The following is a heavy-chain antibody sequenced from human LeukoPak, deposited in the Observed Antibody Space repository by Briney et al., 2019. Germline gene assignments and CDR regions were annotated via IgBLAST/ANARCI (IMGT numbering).Heavy chain of an antibody. Sequence: SETLSLTCTVSGGSISSSSYYWGWIRQPPGKGLEWIGSIYYSGSTYYNPSLKSRVTISVDTSKNQFSLKLSSVTAADTAVYYCARGRLGQQLVSRYYYYYMDVWGKGTTVTVSS. J-gene: IGHJ6*03. V-gene: IGHV4-39*01. D-gene: IGHD6-13*01. CDR2: IYYSGST. CDR1: GGSISSSSYY. CDR3: ARGRLGQQLVSRYYYYYMDV.